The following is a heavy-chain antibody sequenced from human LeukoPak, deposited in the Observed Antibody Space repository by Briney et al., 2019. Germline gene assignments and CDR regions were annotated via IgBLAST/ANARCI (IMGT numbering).Heavy chain of an antibody. CDR1: GGTFSSYA. CDR3: ARSSAYYDILTGYSDNYYYGMDV. D-gene: IGHD3-9*01. J-gene: IGHJ6*04. CDR2: IIPIFGTA. V-gene: IGHV1-69*13. Sequence: SVKVSCKASGGTFSSYAISWVRQAPGQGLEWMGGIIPIFGTANYAQKFHGRVTITADESTSTAYMELGSLRSEDTAVYYCARSSAYYDILTGYSDNYYYGMDVWGKGTTVTVSS.